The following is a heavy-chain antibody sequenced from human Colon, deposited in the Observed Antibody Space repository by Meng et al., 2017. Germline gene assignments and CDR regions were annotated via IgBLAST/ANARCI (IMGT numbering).Heavy chain of an antibody. V-gene: IGHV4-61*01. J-gene: IGHJ4*02. D-gene: IGHD4-17*01. CDR3: ARVSGDFDECYFDS. CDR1: GASVSNGSYY. Sequence: GSLRLSCTVSGASVSNGSYYWSWIRQPPGKQLEWIGYIYYNGLTNYNPSLKSRFTMSLDTSKNQFSLKLSSVTAADSAVYCCARVSGDFDECYFDSWGQGTLVTVSS. CDR2: IYYNGLT.